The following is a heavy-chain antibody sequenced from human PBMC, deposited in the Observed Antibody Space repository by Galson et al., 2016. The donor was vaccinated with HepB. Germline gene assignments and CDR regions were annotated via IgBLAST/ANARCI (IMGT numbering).Heavy chain of an antibody. Sequence: SLRLSCAGSGFTFNSYAMNWVRQAPGKGLEWISLISDNGHATYYADPVRGRFSIARDNSKNTLYLQMNSRRADDTAVYYCAKCPPGTRGSLDSWGQGTLVTVSS. D-gene: IGHD1-14*01. V-gene: IGHV3-23*01. CDR2: ISDNGHAT. CDR3: AKCPPGTRGSLDS. J-gene: IGHJ4*02. CDR1: GFTFNSYA.